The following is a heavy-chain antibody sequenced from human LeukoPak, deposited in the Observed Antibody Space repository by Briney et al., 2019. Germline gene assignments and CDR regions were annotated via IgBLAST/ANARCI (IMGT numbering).Heavy chain of an antibody. CDR2: INHSGSI. CDR3: AKGVWAPRFDS. D-gene: IGHD7-27*01. Sequence: SETLSLTCAVYGASFSYDYWSWIRQAPGKGLEWIGEINHSGSITYNPSLESRVTISAEKSKSQFSLRLTSVTAADTAVYYRAKGVWAPRFDSWGQGTLVTVSS. J-gene: IGHJ5*01. CDR1: GASFSYDY. V-gene: IGHV4-34*01.